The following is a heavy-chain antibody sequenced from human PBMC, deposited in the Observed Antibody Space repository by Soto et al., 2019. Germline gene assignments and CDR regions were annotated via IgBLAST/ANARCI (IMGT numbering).Heavy chain of an antibody. V-gene: IGHV3-23*01. CDR3: AKVRVEYDYIWGSYRPTYFDY. CDR1: GFTFSSYA. Sequence: EVQLLESGGGLVQPGGSLRLSCAASGFTFSSYAMSWVRQAPGKGLEWVSAISGSGGSTYYADSVKGRFTISRDNSKNTLYLQMNRLRAEDTAVYYCAKVRVEYDYIWGSYRPTYFDYWGQGTLVTVSS. J-gene: IGHJ4*02. D-gene: IGHD3-16*02. CDR2: ISGSGGST.